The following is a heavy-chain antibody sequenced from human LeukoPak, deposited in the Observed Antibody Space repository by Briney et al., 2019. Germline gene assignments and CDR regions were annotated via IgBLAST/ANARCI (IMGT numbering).Heavy chain of an antibody. CDR2: ISYDGSNK. J-gene: IGHJ4*02. Sequence: PGGSLRLSCAASGFTFSSNGMHWVRQAPGKGLEWVAVISYDGSNKYYADSVKGRFTISRDNSKNMLYLQMNSLRAEDTAVYFCAKYGSYNYYDRSPDYWGQGTLVTVSS. D-gene: IGHD3-22*01. V-gene: IGHV3-30*18. CDR3: AKYGSYNYYDRSPDY. CDR1: GFTFSSNG.